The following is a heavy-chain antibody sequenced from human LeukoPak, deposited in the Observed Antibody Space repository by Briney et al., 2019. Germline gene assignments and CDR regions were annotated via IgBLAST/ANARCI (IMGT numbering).Heavy chain of an antibody. Sequence: GGSLRLSCAASGFTFSSYCMHWVRQAPGKGLEWVAVISYDGSNKYYADSAKGRFTISRDNSKNTLYLQMNSLRAEDTAVYYCAKDIGSVLRFLEWLPSSIYGMDVWGQGTTVTVSS. CDR3: AKDIGSVLRFLEWLPSSIYGMDV. D-gene: IGHD3-3*01. CDR1: GFTFSSYC. CDR2: ISYDGSNK. V-gene: IGHV3-30*18. J-gene: IGHJ6*02.